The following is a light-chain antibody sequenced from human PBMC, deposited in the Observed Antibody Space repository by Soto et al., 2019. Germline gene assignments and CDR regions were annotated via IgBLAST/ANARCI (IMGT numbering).Light chain of an antibody. CDR3: CSYAGSSTF. CDR2: DVS. CDR1: SSDVGDYNY. Sequence: QSVLTQPASVSGSPGQSITISCTGTSSDVGDYNYVSWYQQHPGKAPKLMIYDVSKRPSGVSNRFSGSKSGNTASLTISGLQAEDEADYYCCSYAGSSTFFGTGTKVTVL. V-gene: IGLV2-23*02. J-gene: IGLJ1*01.